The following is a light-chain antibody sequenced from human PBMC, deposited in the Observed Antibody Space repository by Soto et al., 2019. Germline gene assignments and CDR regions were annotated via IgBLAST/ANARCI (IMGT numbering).Light chain of an antibody. J-gene: IGLJ2*01. CDR2: DVS. CDR1: SSDVGGYNY. CDR3: SSYGGSNTVV. Sequence: QSALTQPPSASGSPGQSVTISCTGSSSDVGGYNYVSWYQQHAAKATKLMIYDVSKRPSGVPDRLSGSKSGHTASLTVAGHPAEEEADYYCSSYGGSNTVVFGGGTKVTVL. V-gene: IGLV2-8*01.